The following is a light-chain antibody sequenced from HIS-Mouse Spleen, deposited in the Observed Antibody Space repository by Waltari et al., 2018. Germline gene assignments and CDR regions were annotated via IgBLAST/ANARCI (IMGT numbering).Light chain of an antibody. Sequence: QSALTQPRSVSGSPGQSVTISCTGTRSDVGGYHYVPWYQQHPGKAPKLMIYDVSKRPSGVPDRFSGSKSGNTASLTISGLQAEDEADYYCCSYAGSYTGVFGTGTKVTVL. CDR1: RSDVGGYHY. V-gene: IGLV2-11*01. CDR2: DVS. J-gene: IGLJ1*01. CDR3: CSYAGSYTGV.